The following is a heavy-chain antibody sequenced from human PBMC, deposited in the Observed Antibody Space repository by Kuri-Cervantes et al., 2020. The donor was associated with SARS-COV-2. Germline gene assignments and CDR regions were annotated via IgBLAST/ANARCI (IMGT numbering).Heavy chain of an antibody. CDR3: AKDPGTMARGHYYYGMDV. Sequence: GESLKISCAASGFTFSNYGMHWVRQAPGKGLEWVAVISYNGSNEYYADSAKGRFTISRDNSKNTLYLQVNSLRAEDTSVYYCAKDPGTMARGHYYYGMDVWGQGTTVTVSS. J-gene: IGHJ6*02. V-gene: IGHV3-30*18. CDR1: GFTFSNYG. CDR2: ISYNGSNE. D-gene: IGHD3-10*01.